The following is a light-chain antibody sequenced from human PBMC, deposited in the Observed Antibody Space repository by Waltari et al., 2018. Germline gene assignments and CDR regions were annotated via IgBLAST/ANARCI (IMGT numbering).Light chain of an antibody. V-gene: IGLV2-23*02. CDR2: EVN. Sequence: QSALTLPASVSGSPGQSISISCTGTSNDIGSYNRVSWYQHHPGKAPNLLIYEVNKRPPGVSGRITGSKSGNTASLTISGLQAEDEGDYYCCSYRGGHSWVFGGGAKLTVL. CDR1: SNDIGSYNR. J-gene: IGLJ3*02. CDR3: CSYRGGHSWV.